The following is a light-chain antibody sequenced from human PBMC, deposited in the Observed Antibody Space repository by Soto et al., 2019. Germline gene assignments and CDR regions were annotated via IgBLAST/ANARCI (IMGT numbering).Light chain of an antibody. Sequence: IVMTQSPATLSVSPGERATLSCRASQSVSSDLAWYQQKPGQAPRLLIYEASIRATGIAARFSGSGSGTEFTVTIISLQSEDSTVYWCQQYNSWPFTFGPGTKVEFK. CDR3: QQYNSWPFT. V-gene: IGKV3-15*01. CDR2: EAS. J-gene: IGKJ3*01. CDR1: QSVSSD.